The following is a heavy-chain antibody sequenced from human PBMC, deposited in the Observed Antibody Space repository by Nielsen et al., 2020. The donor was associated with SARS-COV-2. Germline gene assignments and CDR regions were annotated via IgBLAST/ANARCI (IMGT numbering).Heavy chain of an antibody. V-gene: IGHV1-46*01. J-gene: IGHJ6*02. CDR2: INPSGGST. D-gene: IGHD1-20*01. CDR3: ARDLGLTGTGAYYGMDV. CDR1: GYTFTSYY. Sequence: ASVKVSCKASGYTFTSYYMHWVRQAPGQGLEWMGIINPSGGSTSYAQKFQGRVTMTRDTSTSTVYMELSSLRSEDTAVYYCARDLGLTGTGAYYGMDVGGQGTTVTVSS.